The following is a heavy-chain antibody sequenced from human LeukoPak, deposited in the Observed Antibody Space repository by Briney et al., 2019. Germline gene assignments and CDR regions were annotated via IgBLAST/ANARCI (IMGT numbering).Heavy chain of an antibody. CDR2: IYTSGST. CDR3: ATGIYDYGDYDPYWYFDL. V-gene: IGHV4-4*07. CDR1: GGSISSYY. Sequence: PSETLSLTCTVSGGSISSYYWSRIRQPAGKGLEWIGRIYTSGSTNYNPSLKSRVTMSVDTSKNQFSLKLSSVTAADTAVYYCATGIYDYGDYDPYWYFDLWGRGTLVTVSS. D-gene: IGHD4-17*01. J-gene: IGHJ2*01.